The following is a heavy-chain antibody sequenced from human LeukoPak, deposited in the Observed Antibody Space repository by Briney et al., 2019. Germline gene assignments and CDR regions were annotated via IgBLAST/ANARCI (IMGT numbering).Heavy chain of an antibody. CDR3: ARSALLTADPFDY. Sequence: GGSLRLSCAASGFDFEDYAIHWVRQVPGKGLEWVSGISWNSGAKAYADSVRGRFTISRDNAKNSLYLQMNSLRVEDTAIYYCARSALLTADPFDYWGQGTLVTVSS. J-gene: IGHJ4*02. V-gene: IGHV3-9*01. CDR2: ISWNSGAK. D-gene: IGHD2-2*01. CDR1: GFDFEDYA.